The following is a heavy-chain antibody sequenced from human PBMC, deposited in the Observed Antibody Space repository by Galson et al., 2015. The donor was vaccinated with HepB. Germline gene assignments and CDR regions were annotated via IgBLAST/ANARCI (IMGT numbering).Heavy chain of an antibody. CDR2: INSGGSVT. CDR3: ARYGSGRDYKDPFDH. D-gene: IGHD3-10*01. J-gene: IGHJ4*02. V-gene: IGHV3-48*03. Sequence: SLRLSCAASGLTVKGYAMNWVRRAPGKGLEWVSHINSGGSVTYYADSVKGRFTISRDNAKNSLYMQMNSLRVEDTAVYYCARYGSGRDYKDPFDHWGQGTLVIVSS. CDR1: GLTVKGYA.